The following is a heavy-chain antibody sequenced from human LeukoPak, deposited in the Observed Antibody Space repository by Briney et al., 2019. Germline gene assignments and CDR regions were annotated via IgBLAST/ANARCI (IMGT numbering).Heavy chain of an antibody. CDR3: ARERNLEIAVAGTIFDY. CDR1: GFTVSSKY. Sequence: GGSLRLSCAASGFTVSSKYMSWVRQAPGKGLEWVPVIYSGGDTYYADSVKGRFTISRDNSKNMIYLEMSSLKAEDTAVYYCARERNLEIAVAGTIFDYWGQGTLVTVSS. CDR2: IYSGGDT. D-gene: IGHD6-19*01. V-gene: IGHV3-66*01. J-gene: IGHJ4*02.